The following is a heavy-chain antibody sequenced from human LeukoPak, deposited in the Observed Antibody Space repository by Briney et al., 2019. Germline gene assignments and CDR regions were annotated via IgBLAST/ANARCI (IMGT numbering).Heavy chain of an antibody. D-gene: IGHD2-21*02. J-gene: IGHJ4*02. CDR1: GFTFSNYA. CDR3: AKDGTGCGGDCYSDY. V-gene: IGHV3-23*01. CDR2: ISGVGITK. Sequence: PGGSLRLSCEASGFTFSNYAMAWVRQAPGKGLEWVSTISGVGITKYYEDSVKGRFTISRDNSKNTLYLQMNSLRAEDTAVYYCAKDGTGCGGDCYSDYWGQGTLVTVSS.